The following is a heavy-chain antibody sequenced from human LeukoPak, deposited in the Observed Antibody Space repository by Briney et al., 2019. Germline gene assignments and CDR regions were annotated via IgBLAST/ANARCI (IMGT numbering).Heavy chain of an antibody. Sequence: PGGSLRLSCAASGFTVSSNYMSWVRQAPGKGLEWVSVIYSGGSTYYADSVKGRFTISKHNSKNTLYLQMNSLRAEDTAVYYCARAVYSSSWYYLDYWGQGTLVTVSS. CDR3: ARAVYSSSWYYLDY. CDR1: GFTVSSNY. V-gene: IGHV3-53*04. J-gene: IGHJ4*02. D-gene: IGHD6-13*01. CDR2: IYSGGST.